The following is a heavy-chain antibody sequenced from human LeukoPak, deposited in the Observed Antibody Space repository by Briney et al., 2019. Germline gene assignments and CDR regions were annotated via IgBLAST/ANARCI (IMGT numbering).Heavy chain of an antibody. J-gene: IGHJ3*02. D-gene: IGHD6-13*01. V-gene: IGHV1-46*01. Sequence: ASVKVSCKASGYTFTSYYMHWVRQAPGQGLEWMGIINPSGGSTSYAQKFQGRVTMTRDTSTSTVYMELSSLRSEDTAVYYCAKGGDSSWYSDDASDIWGQGTMVTVSS. CDR1: GYTFTSYY. CDR2: INPSGGST. CDR3: AKGGDSSWYSDDASDI.